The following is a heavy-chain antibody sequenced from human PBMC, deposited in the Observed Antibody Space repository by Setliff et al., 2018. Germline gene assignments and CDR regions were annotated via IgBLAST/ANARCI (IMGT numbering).Heavy chain of an antibody. CDR2: ISGSGGST. CDR1: GFTFSSYA. J-gene: IGHJ4*02. V-gene: IGHV3-23*01. D-gene: IGHD5-12*01. CDR3: ARADSGYVQALVY. Sequence: GGSLRLSCAASGFTFSSYAMSWVRQAPGKGLEWVSAISGSGGSTYYADSVKGRFTISRDNSKNTVYLQMNSLRAEDTAVYYCARADSGYVQALVYWGQGTLVTVSS.